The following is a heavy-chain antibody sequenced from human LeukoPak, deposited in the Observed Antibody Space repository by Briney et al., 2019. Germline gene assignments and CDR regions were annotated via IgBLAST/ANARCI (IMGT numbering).Heavy chain of an antibody. CDR2: ISSSGSSI. CDR1: GFTFSSYE. V-gene: IGHV3-48*03. J-gene: IGHJ4*02. D-gene: IGHD4-17*01. CDR3: AREGAFGDRDY. Sequence: GGSLRLSCAASGFTFSSYEMNWVRQAPGKGLEWVSYISSSGSSIYYADSVKGRFTISRGNAKNSLYLQMNSLRAEDTALYYCAREGAFGDRDYWGQGTLVTVSS.